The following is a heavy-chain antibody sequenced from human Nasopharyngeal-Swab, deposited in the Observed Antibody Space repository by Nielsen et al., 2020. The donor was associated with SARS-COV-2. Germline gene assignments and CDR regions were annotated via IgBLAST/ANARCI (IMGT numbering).Heavy chain of an antibody. D-gene: IGHD2-2*01. CDR3: AKVDAPYYNYLDV. V-gene: IGHV3-23*01. CDR1: GFTFTNYW. CDR2: VTASGETT. Sequence: GESLKISCAASGFTFTNYWMNWVRQAPGKGLEWVSGVTASGETTYYGDSAKGRFTISRDNSRNTLYLQMSSLRAEDTAAYFCAKVDAPYYNYLDVWGKGTTVTVSS. J-gene: IGHJ6*03.